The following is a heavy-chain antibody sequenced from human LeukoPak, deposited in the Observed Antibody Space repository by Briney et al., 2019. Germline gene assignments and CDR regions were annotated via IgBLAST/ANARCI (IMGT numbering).Heavy chain of an antibody. CDR1: GFTFHRYW. CDR2: VLSDGGST. D-gene: IGHD5-18*01. Sequence: GGPLRPSCAASGFTFHRYWMHWVRKAPGGGPVWVAHVLSDGGSTSYADSVKGRFTISRDNAKNTLSLQMNSLRAEDTAVYYCVRHSYGYDYWGQGTPVTVSS. CDR3: VRHSYGYDY. J-gene: IGHJ4*02. V-gene: IGHV3-74*01.